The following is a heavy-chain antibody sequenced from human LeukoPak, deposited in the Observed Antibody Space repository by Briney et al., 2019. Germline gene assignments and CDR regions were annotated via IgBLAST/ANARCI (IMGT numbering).Heavy chain of an antibody. CDR1: GGSFSGYY. J-gene: IGHJ3*02. V-gene: IGHV4-34*01. CDR2: INHSGST. Sequence: SETLSLTCAVYGGSFSGYYWSWIRQPPGKWLEWIGEINHSGSTNYNPSLKSRVTISVDTSKNQFSLKLSSVTAADTAVYYCARGRLRYFDWFVFDIWGQGTMVTVSS. CDR3: ARGRLRYFDWFVFDI. D-gene: IGHD3-9*01.